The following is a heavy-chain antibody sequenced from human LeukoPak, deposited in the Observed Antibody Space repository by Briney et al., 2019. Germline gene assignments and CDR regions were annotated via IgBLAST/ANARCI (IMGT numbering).Heavy chain of an antibody. J-gene: IGHJ6*04. Sequence: PSETLSLTCTVSGGSISSYSWSWIRQPPGKVLEWIGSVYYSGSPNYNPSLKGRVTISVDTAKTQCSLKLSSVTAADTAVYYCDRSAAAGTNWYDGMDVWGKGTTVTVSS. D-gene: IGHD6-13*01. CDR1: GGSISSYS. CDR2: VYYSGSP. V-gene: IGHV4-59*01. CDR3: DRSAAAGTNWYDGMDV.